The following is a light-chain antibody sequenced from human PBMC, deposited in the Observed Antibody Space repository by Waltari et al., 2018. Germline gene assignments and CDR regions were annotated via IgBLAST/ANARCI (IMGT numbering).Light chain of an antibody. CDR1: SRAVGSHTL. CDR2: EDT. Sequence: QSALTQPASVYGSPGQTITISYTGHSRAVGSHTLAPRYQPHPGKAPKLMIYEDTKRPSGVANRFSGSKSGNTASLTISGLQAEDEADYYCCSYAGGTASILLGGGTKLTVL. V-gene: IGLV2-23*01. CDR3: CSYAGGTASIL. J-gene: IGLJ2*01.